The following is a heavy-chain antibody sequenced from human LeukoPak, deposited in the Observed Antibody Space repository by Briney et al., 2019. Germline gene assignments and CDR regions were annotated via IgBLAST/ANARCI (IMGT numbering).Heavy chain of an antibody. CDR2: IYHSGST. CDR3: ARDRTYYGDYAFDI. V-gene: IGHV4-30-2*01. Sequence: SETLSLTCAVSGGSISSGGYSWSWIRQPPGKGLEWIGYIYHSGSTYYNPSLKSRVTISVDRSKNQFSLKLSSVTAADTAVYYCARDRTYYGDYAFDIWGQGTMVTVSS. D-gene: IGHD4-17*01. CDR1: GGSISSGGYS. J-gene: IGHJ3*02.